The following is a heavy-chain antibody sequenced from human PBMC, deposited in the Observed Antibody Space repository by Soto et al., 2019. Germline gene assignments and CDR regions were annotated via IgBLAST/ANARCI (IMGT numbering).Heavy chain of an antibody. CDR3: ARGREARYCSGGSCYLYAFDI. CDR1: GGSFSGYY. Sequence: SETLYLTCAVYGGSFSGYYWSWIRQPPGKGLEWIGEINHSGSTNYNPSLKSRVTISVDTSKNQFSLKLSSVTAADTAVYYCARGREARYCSGGSCYLYAFDIWGQGTMVTVSS. D-gene: IGHD2-15*01. J-gene: IGHJ3*02. V-gene: IGHV4-34*01. CDR2: INHSGST.